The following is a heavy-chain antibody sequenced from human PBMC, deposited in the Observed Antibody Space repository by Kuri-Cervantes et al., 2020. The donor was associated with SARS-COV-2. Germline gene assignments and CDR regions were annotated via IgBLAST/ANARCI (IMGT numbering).Heavy chain of an antibody. CDR3: ARSTPFRRLVVMSQGGAFDI. D-gene: IGHD3-22*01. Sequence: GGSLSLSCAASGFIFTSYGMHWVRQAPGTGLGGVAVIWYDGSNKYYVDSVNGRFTVSRDNSKNTLYLQMNSLRAEDTAVDYCARSTPFRRLVVMSQGGAFDIWGQGTMVTVSS. CDR2: IWYDGSNK. V-gene: IGHV3-33*01. CDR1: GFIFTSYG. J-gene: IGHJ3*02.